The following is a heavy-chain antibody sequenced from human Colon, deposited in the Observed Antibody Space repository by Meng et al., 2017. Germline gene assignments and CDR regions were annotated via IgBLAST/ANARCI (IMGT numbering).Heavy chain of an antibody. D-gene: IGHD4-17*01. CDR3: ARVRGETAAYGDYEGSFDY. V-gene: IGHV1-69*12. Sequence: VEVGDVGGEVKKPGSPVKVSGKASGGTFSGYAISWGRQAPGQGLEWMGGIIPIFGTANYAQKFQGRVTITADESTSTAYMELSSLRSEDTAVYYCARVRGETAAYGDYEGSFDYWGQGTLVTVSS. J-gene: IGHJ4*02. CDR2: IIPIFGTA. CDR1: GGTFSGYA.